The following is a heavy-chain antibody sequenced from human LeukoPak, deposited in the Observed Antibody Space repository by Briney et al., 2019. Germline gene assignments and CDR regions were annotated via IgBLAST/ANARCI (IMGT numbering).Heavy chain of an antibody. V-gene: IGHV1-18*01. Sequence: ASVKVSCKASGYTFTSYGISWVRQAPGQGLEWMGWISAYNGNTNYAQKLQGRATMTTDTSTSTAYMELRSLRSDDTAVYYCARGTVAGSYYYGMDVWGQGTTVTVSS. J-gene: IGHJ6*02. CDR2: ISAYNGNT. CDR1: GYTFTSYG. CDR3: ARGTVAGSYYYGMDV. D-gene: IGHD6-19*01.